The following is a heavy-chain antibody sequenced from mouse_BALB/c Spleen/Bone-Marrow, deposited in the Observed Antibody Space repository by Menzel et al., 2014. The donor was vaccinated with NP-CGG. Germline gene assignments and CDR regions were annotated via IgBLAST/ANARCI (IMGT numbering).Heavy chain of an antibody. Sequence: VQLQQSGAELVRPGSSVKISCKASGYAFSSYWMNWVKQRPGQGLEWTGQIYPGDGDTNYSGKFKGKATLTADESSSTAYMQLSILTSEDSAVYFCAFGNYDFDYWGQGTTLTVSP. CDR1: GYAFSSYW. CDR2: IYPGDGDT. V-gene: IGHV1-80*01. CDR3: AFGNYDFDY. D-gene: IGHD2-1*01. J-gene: IGHJ2*01.